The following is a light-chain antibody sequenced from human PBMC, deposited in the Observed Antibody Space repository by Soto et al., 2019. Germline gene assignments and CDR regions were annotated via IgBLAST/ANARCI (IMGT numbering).Light chain of an antibody. CDR1: KLGDKY. CDR3: QAWDSGPV. V-gene: IGLV3-1*01. J-gene: IGLJ3*02. Sequence: SYELTQAPSVSVSPGQTASITCSGDKLGDKYGCWYQQKPGQPPVLVIYQDNKRPSGIPERFSGSNSGNTATLTISGTQAMDEADYYCQAWDSGPVFGGGTKVTVL. CDR2: QDN.